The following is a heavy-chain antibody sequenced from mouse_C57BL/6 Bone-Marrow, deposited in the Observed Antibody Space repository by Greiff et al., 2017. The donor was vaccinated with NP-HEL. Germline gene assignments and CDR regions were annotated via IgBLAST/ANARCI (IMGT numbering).Heavy chain of an antibody. V-gene: IGHV1-55*01. CDR2: IYPGSGST. Sequence: VKLQQPGAELVKPGASVKMSCKASGYTFNSYWITWVKQRPGQGLEWIGEIYPGSGSTNYNEKFKSKATLTVDTSSSTAYMQLSSLTSEDSAVYYCARLLWLRRAMDYWGQGTSVTVSS. J-gene: IGHJ4*01. CDR3: ARLLWLRRAMDY. D-gene: IGHD2-2*01. CDR1: GYTFNSYW.